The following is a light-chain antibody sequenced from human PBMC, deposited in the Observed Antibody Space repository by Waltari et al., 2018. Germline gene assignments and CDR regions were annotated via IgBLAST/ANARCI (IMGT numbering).Light chain of an antibody. CDR2: GAS. Sequence: EIVLTQSPRTLSLSPGERATLSCRASQSVGTSVAWYQQKPGQAPRLLIYGASSRATGIPDRFSGSGSATDFTLTISRLGPEDIAVYFCQQYGGSPLTFGPGTKVDIK. CDR3: QQYGGSPLT. J-gene: IGKJ3*01. V-gene: IGKV3-20*01. CDR1: QSVGTSV.